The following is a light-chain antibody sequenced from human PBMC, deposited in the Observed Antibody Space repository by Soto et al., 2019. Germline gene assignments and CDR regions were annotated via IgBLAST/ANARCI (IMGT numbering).Light chain of an antibody. V-gene: IGKV1-17*01. CDR2: AAS. CDR3: LQHNTYPLT. Sequence: DIQMTQSPSSLSASVGDRVTITCRASQSISSYLNWYQQKPGKAPKRLIDAASSLQSGVPSRFSGSGSGTEFTLTISSLQPEDFATYYCLQHNTYPLTSGGGTKVDI. J-gene: IGKJ4*01. CDR1: QSISSY.